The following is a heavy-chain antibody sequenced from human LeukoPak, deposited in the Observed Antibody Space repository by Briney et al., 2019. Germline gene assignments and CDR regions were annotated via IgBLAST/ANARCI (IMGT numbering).Heavy chain of an antibody. D-gene: IGHD3-22*01. CDR3: DRADSSDTSYSIGYLDP. CDR2: INSKSGDT. J-gene: IGHJ5*02. CDR1: GYSLKDYF. Sequence: ASVKVSCKSSGYSLKDYFIHWLRQAPGQGPEWLGWINSKSGDTDYGQQFRGRVNMTRDMAISTIYLELHSIRIDDTAIYYCDRADSSDTSYSIGYLDPWGQGSLVTVSS. V-gene: IGHV1-2*02.